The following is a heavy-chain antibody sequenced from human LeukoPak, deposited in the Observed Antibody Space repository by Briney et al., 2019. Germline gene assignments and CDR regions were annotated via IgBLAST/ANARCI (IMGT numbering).Heavy chain of an antibody. Sequence: GGSLRLSCAASGFTFSKAWMTWVRQTPGKGLQWVGRIKSRTDGATTDYGAPVKGRFTISRDDSKNTVYLQMNSLKIEDTAVYFCYGSARVPWGQGTLVTVSS. J-gene: IGHJ5*02. CDR3: YGSARVP. V-gene: IGHV3-15*01. D-gene: IGHD3-10*01. CDR2: IKSRTDGATT. CDR1: GFTFSKAW.